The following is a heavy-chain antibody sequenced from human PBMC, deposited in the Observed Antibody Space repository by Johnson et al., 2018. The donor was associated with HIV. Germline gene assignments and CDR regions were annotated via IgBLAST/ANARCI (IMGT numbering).Heavy chain of an antibody. CDR3: AKGQVARGAFDI. CDR2: ISYDGSDK. Sequence: QVQLVESGGGVVQPGRSLRLSCAASGFPSSSYAMHWVRQAPGKGLEWVAVISYDGSDKYYADSVKGRFTISRDNSKNTLCLHMNSLRVEDTAVYYCAKGQVARGAFDIWGQGTMVTVSS. CDR1: GFPSSSYA. J-gene: IGHJ3*02. V-gene: IGHV3-30*04.